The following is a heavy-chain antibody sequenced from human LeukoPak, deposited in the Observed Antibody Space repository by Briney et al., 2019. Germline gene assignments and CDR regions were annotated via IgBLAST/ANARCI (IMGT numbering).Heavy chain of an antibody. J-gene: IGHJ6*02. V-gene: IGHV4-34*01. CDR2: INHSGST. CDR3: ARAVSTSCSDV. CDR1: GGSISPYY. D-gene: IGHD2-2*01. Sequence: PSETLSLTCTVSGGSISPYYWSWIRQPPGKGLEWIGEINHSGSTNYNPSLKSRVTISVDTSKNQFSLKLSSVTAADTAVYYCARAVSTSCSDVWGQGTTVTVSS.